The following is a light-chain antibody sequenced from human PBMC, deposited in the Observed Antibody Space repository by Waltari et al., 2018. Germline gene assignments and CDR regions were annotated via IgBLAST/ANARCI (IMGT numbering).Light chain of an antibody. CDR3: SSYTSSSPPLV. Sequence: QSALTQPASVSGSPGQSITISCTGTSSGVGAYNYVSWYQQHPGQVPKLMIYDVTSRPSGVSNRFSGSKSGNTASLTISGLQAEDEADYYCSSYTSSSPPLVFGGGTKLTVL. V-gene: IGLV2-14*03. J-gene: IGLJ2*01. CDR2: DVT. CDR1: SSGVGAYNY.